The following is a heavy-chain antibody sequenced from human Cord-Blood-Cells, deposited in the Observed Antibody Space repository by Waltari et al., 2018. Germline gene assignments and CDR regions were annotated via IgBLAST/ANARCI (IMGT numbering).Heavy chain of an antibody. D-gene: IGHD6-6*01. V-gene: IGHV3-74*01. CDR3: ARSIAARPDYFDY. Sequence: EVQLVESGGGLVQPGGSLRLSCAASGFTFSSYWMHWVRQAPGKGLVWVSRINSEGSSTSYADSVKGRFTISRDNAKNTLYLQMNSLRAEDTAVYYCARSIAARPDYFDYWGQGTLVTVSS. CDR2: INSEGSST. CDR1: GFTFSSYW. J-gene: IGHJ4*02.